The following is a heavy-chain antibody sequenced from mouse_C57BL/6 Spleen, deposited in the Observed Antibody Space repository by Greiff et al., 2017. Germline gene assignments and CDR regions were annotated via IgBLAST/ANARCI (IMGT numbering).Heavy chain of an antibody. V-gene: IGHV1-80*01. Sequence: QVQLKESGAELVKPGASVKISCKASGYAFSSYWMNWVKQRPGKGLEWIGQIYPGGGDTNYNGTFKGKATLTADKSSSTAYIHLSSLTSEDSAVSFCARGVYGNYGGFAYWGQGTLVTVSA. D-gene: IGHD2-1*01. J-gene: IGHJ3*01. CDR2: IYPGGGDT. CDR1: GYAFSSYW. CDR3: ARGVYGNYGGFAY.